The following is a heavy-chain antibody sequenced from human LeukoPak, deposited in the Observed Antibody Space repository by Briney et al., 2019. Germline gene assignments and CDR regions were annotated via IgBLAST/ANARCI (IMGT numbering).Heavy chain of an antibody. CDR2: IIPIFGTA. CDR1: GGTFSSYA. D-gene: IGHD6-13*01. Sequence: GASVKVSCKASGGTFSSYAISWVRQAPGQGLEWMGGIIPIFGTANYAQKFQGRVTITTDESTSTAYMELSSLRSEDTAVYYCARDYRSSSWYNWFDPWGQGTLVTVSS. V-gene: IGHV1-69*05. CDR3: ARDYRSSSWYNWFDP. J-gene: IGHJ5*02.